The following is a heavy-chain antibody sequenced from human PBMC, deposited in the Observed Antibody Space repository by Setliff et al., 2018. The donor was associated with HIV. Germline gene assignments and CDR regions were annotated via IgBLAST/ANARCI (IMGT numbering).Heavy chain of an antibody. CDR2: ISSSGSTI. D-gene: IGHD2-8*01. CDR3: ARGATDRYCSNGVCLNLDC. Sequence: GGSLRLSCAASGFTFSSYEMNWVSQAPGKGLEWVSYISSSGSTIYYADSVKGRFTISRDNAKNTLYLQMNSLRAEDTAVYYCARGATDRYCSNGVCLNLDCWGQGALVTVSS. CDR1: GFTFSSYE. J-gene: IGHJ4*02. V-gene: IGHV3-48*03.